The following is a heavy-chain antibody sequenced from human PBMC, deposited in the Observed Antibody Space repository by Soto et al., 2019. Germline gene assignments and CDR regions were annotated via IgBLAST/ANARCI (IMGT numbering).Heavy chain of an antibody. V-gene: IGHV1-46*02. CDR2: VNPSGGHT. J-gene: IGHJ4*02. Sequence: QVQLVQSGAEVKKPGASVKVSCKASGDTFNDYYRHWVRQAPGQGLEWMWKVNPSGGHTTYAQHFLGRVTMTLETSTSTLYMELTSLASEDTAVYYGARGGHVVVVTAALDYWGQGTLVTVSS. D-gene: IGHD2-21*02. CDR3: ARGGHVVVVTAALDY. CDR1: GDTFNDYY.